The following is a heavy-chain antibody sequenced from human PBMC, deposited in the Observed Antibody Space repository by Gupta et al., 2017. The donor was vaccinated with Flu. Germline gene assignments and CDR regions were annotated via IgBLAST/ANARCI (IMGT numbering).Heavy chain of an antibody. CDR2: IMPLFGSP. CDR3: ARELVGATPPHDYYSGMDV. V-gene: IGHV1-69*01. D-gene: IGHD1-26*01. Sequence: QGLEWVGGIMPLFGSPNYAQKFQGRVTITADASASTAFMELSSLTPEDTAVYYCARELVGATPPHDYYSGMDVWGQGTTVTVSS. J-gene: IGHJ6*02.